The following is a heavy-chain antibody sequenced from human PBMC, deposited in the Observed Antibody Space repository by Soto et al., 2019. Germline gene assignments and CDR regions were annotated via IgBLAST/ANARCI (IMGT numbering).Heavy chain of an antibody. J-gene: IGHJ4*02. CDR3: AKNNRYCSSTNCFVFDY. Sequence: EVQLVESGGGLVQPGGSLRLSCAASGFTFSGYWMSWVRQAPGKGLEWVANTKQDGSEKYYVDSVKGRFTISRDNAKNSLYLLMNSLRAEDTAVYYCAKNNRYCSSTNCFVFDYWGQGTLVTVSS. CDR2: TKQDGSEK. CDR1: GFTFSGYW. D-gene: IGHD2-2*01. V-gene: IGHV3-7*01.